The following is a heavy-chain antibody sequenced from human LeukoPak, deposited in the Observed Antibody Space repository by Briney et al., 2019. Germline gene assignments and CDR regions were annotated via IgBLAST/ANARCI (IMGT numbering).Heavy chain of an antibody. CDR3: VRVRDGPRGTHFDF. J-gene: IGHJ4*02. Sequence: SETLSLTCTVSGDSTNAYYWGWIRQSPGKGLQYIGYIYYTGGTHYSPSLHSRVTMSIDTSKNQFSLKLHSVTAADTAMYYCVRVRDGPRGTHFDFWGQGTLVTVSS. CDR2: IYYTGGT. V-gene: IGHV4-59*01. D-gene: IGHD3-10*01. CDR1: GDSTNAYY.